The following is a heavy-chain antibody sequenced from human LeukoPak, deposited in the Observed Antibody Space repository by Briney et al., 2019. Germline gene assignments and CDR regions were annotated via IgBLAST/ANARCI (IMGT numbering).Heavy chain of an antibody. Sequence: ASVKVSCKPSGYTFTSYGISWVRQAPGQGLEWMGWISAYNGNTNYAQKLQGRVTMTTDTSTSTAYMELRSLRSDDTAVYYCARAKLDYYYYYMDVWGKGTTVIVSS. V-gene: IGHV1-18*01. J-gene: IGHJ6*03. CDR1: GYTFTSYG. CDR2: ISAYNGNT. CDR3: ARAKLDYYYYYMDV. D-gene: IGHD6-6*01.